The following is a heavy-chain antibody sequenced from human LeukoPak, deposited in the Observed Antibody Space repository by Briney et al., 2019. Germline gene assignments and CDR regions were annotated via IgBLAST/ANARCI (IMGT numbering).Heavy chain of an antibody. CDR1: GFTFSTYA. V-gene: IGHV3-23*01. CDR3: AKSGSGSYSHGMDV. CDR2: ISGSAGST. J-gene: IGHJ6*04. Sequence: GGSLRLSCAASGFTFSTYAMSWVRQAPGKGLEWVSAISGSAGSTYYADSVKGRSTISRDNSKNTLYLQMNGLRAEDTAVYYCAKSGSGSYSHGMDVWGKGTTVTVSS. D-gene: IGHD3-10*01.